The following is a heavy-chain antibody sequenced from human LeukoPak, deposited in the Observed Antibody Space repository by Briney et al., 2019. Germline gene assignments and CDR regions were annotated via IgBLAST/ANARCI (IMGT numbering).Heavy chain of an antibody. J-gene: IGHJ3*02. CDR1: GFTFSSYA. V-gene: IGHV3-30-3*01. D-gene: IGHD3-10*01. CDR2: ISYDGSNK. CDR3: ARVFGSGSYYMGTAFDI. Sequence: PGRSLRLSCAASGFTFSSYAMHWVRQSPGKGLEWVAVISYDGSNKYYADSVKGRFTISRDNSKCTLYLQMNSLRAEDTAVYYCARVFGSGSYYMGTAFDIWGQGTMVTVSS.